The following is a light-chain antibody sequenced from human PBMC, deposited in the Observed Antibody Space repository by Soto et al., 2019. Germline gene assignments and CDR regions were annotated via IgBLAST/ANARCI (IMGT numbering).Light chain of an antibody. V-gene: IGKV3-15*01. CDR3: QKYNDWPPA. J-gene: IGKJ4*01. Sequence: ETEMTQSPATLSLSPGERATLSCRASQSVSSNLVWYQQKPGKAPRLLIYGASTRATGIPARFRGSGSGTEFTLTIDSLQSEDFAVYYCQKYNDWPPAFGGGTKVEIK. CDR2: GAS. CDR1: QSVSSN.